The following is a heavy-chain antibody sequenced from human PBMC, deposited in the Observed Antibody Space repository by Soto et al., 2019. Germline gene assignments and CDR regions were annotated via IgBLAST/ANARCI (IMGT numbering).Heavy chain of an antibody. J-gene: IGHJ3*02. CDR2: ISSSSSYT. Sequence: GGSLRLSCAASVFTFIDYYMSWIRQAPGKGLEWVSYISSSSSYTNYADSVKGRFTISRDNAKNSLYLQMNSLRAEDTAVYYCARDGYDFWSGYKPDAFDIWGQGTMVTVSS. D-gene: IGHD3-3*01. CDR1: VFTFIDYY. V-gene: IGHV3-11*06. CDR3: ARDGYDFWSGYKPDAFDI.